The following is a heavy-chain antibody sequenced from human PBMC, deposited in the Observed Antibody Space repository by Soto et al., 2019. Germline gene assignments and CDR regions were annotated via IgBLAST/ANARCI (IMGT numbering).Heavy chain of an antibody. J-gene: IGHJ4*02. CDR3: AREGNLGRWLQPLDF. D-gene: IGHD5-12*01. V-gene: IGHV4-59*01. CDR1: GDSISAYS. Sequence: QVQLQVSGPGLVKPSETLSLTCTVSGDSISAYSWSWVRQPPGKGLEWIGNIHYNGNTKYSPSLKSRVTXPXAXSXXHFSLRLISVTAADTAIYFCAREGNLGRWLQPLDFWGQGTLVTVSS. CDR2: IHYNGNT.